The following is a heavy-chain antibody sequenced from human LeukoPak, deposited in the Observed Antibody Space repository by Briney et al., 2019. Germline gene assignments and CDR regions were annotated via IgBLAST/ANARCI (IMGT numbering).Heavy chain of an antibody. D-gene: IGHD3-22*01. CDR1: GFTFSSYR. V-gene: IGHV3-21*01. CDR3: ASLSSGYYRPGDY. CDR2: ISSSSSSI. J-gene: IGHJ4*02. Sequence: PGGSPRLSCAASGFTFSSYRMTSVRQAPGKGLGWDSSISSSSSSIYYADSVKGRFTISRDNAKNSLYLQMNSLRAEDTAVYYCASLSSGYYRPGDYWGQGTLVTVSS.